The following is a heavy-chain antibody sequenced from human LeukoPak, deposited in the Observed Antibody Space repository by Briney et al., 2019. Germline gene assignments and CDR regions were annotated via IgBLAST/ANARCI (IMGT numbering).Heavy chain of an antibody. Sequence: GASVKVSCKASGYTFTSYDINWVRRATGQGLEWMGWMNPNSGNTGYAQKFQGRVTITRNTSISTAYMELSSLRSEDTAVYYCARYIWRAVTTWGVSYYYYYMDVWGKGTTVTVSS. V-gene: IGHV1-8*03. CDR2: MNPNSGNT. J-gene: IGHJ6*03. D-gene: IGHD4-17*01. CDR3: ARYIWRAVTTWGVSYYYYYMDV. CDR1: GYTFTSYD.